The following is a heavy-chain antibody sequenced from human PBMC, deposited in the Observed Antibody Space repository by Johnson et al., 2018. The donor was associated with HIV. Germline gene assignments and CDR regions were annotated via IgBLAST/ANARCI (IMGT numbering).Heavy chain of an antibody. CDR1: GFTFADYG. CDR2: IAHDESIT. V-gene: IGHV3-30*02. D-gene: IGHD4-23*01. CDR3: AKDDNLGVGYSDAFDV. J-gene: IGHJ3*01. Sequence: QVQLVESGGGVVQPGGSLRLSCAASGFTFADYGMHWVRQPPGKGLEWVAFIAHDESITHYADSVKGRFTMSRDNSKNTLYLHMKSLRPEDTSIYYCAKDDNLGVGYSDAFDVWGQGTVVTVSS.